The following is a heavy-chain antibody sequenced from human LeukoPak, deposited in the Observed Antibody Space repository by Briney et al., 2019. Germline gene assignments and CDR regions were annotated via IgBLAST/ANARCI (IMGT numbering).Heavy chain of an antibody. CDR1: GGTFSSYA. Sequence: GASVKVSCKASGGTFSSYAISWVRQAPGQGLEWMGGIIPIFGTANYAQKFQGRVTITADESTSTAYMELSSLRSEDTAVYYCVASLPYDILTGYLVYWGQGTLVTVSS. V-gene: IGHV1-69*13. J-gene: IGHJ4*02. CDR2: IIPIFGTA. D-gene: IGHD3-9*01. CDR3: VASLPYDILTGYLVY.